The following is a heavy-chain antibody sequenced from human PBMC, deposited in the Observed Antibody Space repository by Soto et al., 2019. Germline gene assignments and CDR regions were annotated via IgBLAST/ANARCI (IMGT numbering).Heavy chain of an antibody. CDR1: GGSISSGAYY. Sequence: QVQLQESGPGLVKPSQTLSLTCTVSGGSISSGAYYWSWIRQHPGKGLEWIGYIYYSGSTYSNPSLKRRVAISVDKSKNHFSLKLSSVTAAATAVYYCAAIRQHYFDFWGQGTLVTVSS. J-gene: IGHJ4*02. V-gene: IGHV4-31*03. CDR2: IYYSGST. CDR3: AAIRQHYFDF. D-gene: IGHD3-9*01.